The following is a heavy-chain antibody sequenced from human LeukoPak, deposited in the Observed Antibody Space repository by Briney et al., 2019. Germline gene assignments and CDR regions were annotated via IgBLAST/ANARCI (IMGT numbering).Heavy chain of an antibody. J-gene: IGHJ4*02. V-gene: IGHV4-34*01. CDR1: GGSFGCYY. CDR2: INHTGST. CDR3: ARGLRLSPFDY. Sequence: SETLSLTCAVYGGSFGCYYWSWIRQPPGKGLEWIGEINHTGSTNYNPSLKSRVTISVDTSKNQFSLKLSPVTAADTAVYYCARGLRLSPFDYWGQGTLVTVSS.